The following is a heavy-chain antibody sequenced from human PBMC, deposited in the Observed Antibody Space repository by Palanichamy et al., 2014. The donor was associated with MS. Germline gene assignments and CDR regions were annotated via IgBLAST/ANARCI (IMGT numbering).Heavy chain of an antibody. J-gene: IGHJ4*02. D-gene: IGHD2-8*01. CDR2: SHTSGTT. V-gene: IGHV4-61*02. CDR3: ARDRVSVLSNSYFDY. CDR1: GDSISSGNYY. Sequence: VQLQESGPGLVKPSQTLSLTCTVSGDSISSGNYYWTWIRQPAGKGLEWIGRSHTSGTTNYNPSLKSRVTISIDTSKNQSSLKLSSVTAADTAVYYCARDRVSVLSNSYFDYWGQGTLVTASS.